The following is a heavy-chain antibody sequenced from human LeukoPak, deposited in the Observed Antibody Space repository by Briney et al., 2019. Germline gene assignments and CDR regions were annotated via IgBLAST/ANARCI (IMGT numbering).Heavy chain of an antibody. CDR3: AKVSHLYCSGGTCYLDY. CDR1: GFTFSSYA. J-gene: IGHJ4*02. Sequence: GGSLRLSCAASGFTFSSYAMSWVRQAPGKGLEWVSAISGSGGSTYYADSVKGRFTISRDNTKNTLYVQMNSLRAEDTAVYYCAKVSHLYCSGGTCYLDYWGQGTLVTVSS. D-gene: IGHD2-15*01. V-gene: IGHV3-23*01. CDR2: ISGSGGST.